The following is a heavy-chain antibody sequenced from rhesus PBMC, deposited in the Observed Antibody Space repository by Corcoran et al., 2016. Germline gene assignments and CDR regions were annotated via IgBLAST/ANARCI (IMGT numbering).Heavy chain of an antibody. CDR3: ARDRPSNDRFDV. Sequence: QVQLQESGPGLVKPSETLPLTCAVSGASISSDYWSWIRQAPGKGLEWIGRIYGSGGNTDYNPTLKSRITISMDRSKNQFALKLSSVPVADTAVYYCARDRPSNDRFDVWGAGLLVTVSP. J-gene: IGHJ5-1*01. V-gene: IGHV4S2*01. D-gene: IGHD4-23*01. CDR2: IYGSGGNT. CDR1: GASISSDY.